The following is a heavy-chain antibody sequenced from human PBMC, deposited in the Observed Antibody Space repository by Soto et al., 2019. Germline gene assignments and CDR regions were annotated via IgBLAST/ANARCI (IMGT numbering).Heavy chain of an antibody. D-gene: IGHD3-3*01. Sequence: PGGSLRLSCAASGFTFSDYYMSWIRQAPGKGLEWVSYISSSGSTIYYADSVKGRFTISRDNAKNSLYLQMNSLRAEDTAVYYCAREAYDFWSGYEPWWFDPWGQGTLVTVSS. CDR3: AREAYDFWSGYEPWWFDP. CDR2: ISSSGSTI. V-gene: IGHV3-11*01. CDR1: GFTFSDYY. J-gene: IGHJ5*02.